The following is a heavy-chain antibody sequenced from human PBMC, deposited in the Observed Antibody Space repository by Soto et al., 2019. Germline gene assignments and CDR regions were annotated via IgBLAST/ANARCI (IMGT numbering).Heavy chain of an antibody. Sequence: TLSVPATVSSGSISNATYAWSWIRQPPGKVLEWIGYIYPSGMPFYNPSLRSRVTISIDRSNDQFSLKLKSVTAADTAVYYCARERGGYGLFDAWGQGTQVTVSS. CDR3: ARERGGYGLFDA. J-gene: IGHJ4*02. CDR1: SGSISNATYA. D-gene: IGHD5-18*01. V-gene: IGHV4-30-2*01. CDR2: IYPSGMP.